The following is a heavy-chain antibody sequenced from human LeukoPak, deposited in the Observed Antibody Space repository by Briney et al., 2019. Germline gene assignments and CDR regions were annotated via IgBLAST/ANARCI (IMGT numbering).Heavy chain of an antibody. V-gene: IGHV4-34*01. D-gene: IGHD2-2*01. Sequence: SETLSLTCAVYGGSFSGYYWSWIRQPPGKGLEWIGYIYYSGSTYYNPSLKSRVTISVDTSKNQFSLKLSSVTAADTAVYYCSRHGGGPAATVNYWGQGTLVTVSS. J-gene: IGHJ4*02. CDR2: IYYSGST. CDR3: SRHGGGPAATVNY. CDR1: GGSFSGYY.